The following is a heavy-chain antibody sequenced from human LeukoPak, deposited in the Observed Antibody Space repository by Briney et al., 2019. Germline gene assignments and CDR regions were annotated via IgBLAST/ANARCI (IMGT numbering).Heavy chain of an antibody. J-gene: IGHJ4*02. CDR2: IYYSGDT. Sequence: PSETLSLTCTVSGASISSSYWSWIRQPPGKGLEWIAYIYYSGDTNYIPSLASRVTISIDTSKNQFSLKLSSVTAADTAVYYCARGYLDNAGYSNPFDIWGQGTLVTVSS. CDR3: ARGYLDNAGYSNPFDI. V-gene: IGHV4-59*01. CDR1: GASISSSY. D-gene: IGHD3-9*01.